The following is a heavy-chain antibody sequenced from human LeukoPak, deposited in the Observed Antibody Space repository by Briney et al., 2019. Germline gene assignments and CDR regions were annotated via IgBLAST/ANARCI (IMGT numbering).Heavy chain of an antibody. J-gene: IGHJ4*02. Sequence: GRSLRLSCAASGFTFSSYWMSWVRQAPGKGLEWVANIKQDGSEKYYVDSVKGRFTNSRDNAKNSLYLQMNSLRAEDTAVYYCARARIQLWLSYFDYWGQGTLVTVSS. CDR2: IKQDGSEK. D-gene: IGHD5-18*01. CDR3: ARARIQLWLSYFDY. V-gene: IGHV3-7*04. CDR1: GFTFSSYW.